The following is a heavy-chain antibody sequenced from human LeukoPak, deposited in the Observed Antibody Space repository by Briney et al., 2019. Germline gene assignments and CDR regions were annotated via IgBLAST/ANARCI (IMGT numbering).Heavy chain of an antibody. V-gene: IGHV4-59*08. CDR1: GGSISSNY. Sequence: PSETLSLTCTVSGGSISSNYWGWIRQPPGKGLEWIGYIYYSGSTNYNPSLKSRVTISVDTSKNQFSLKLSSVTAADTAVYYCARLGYYDSSGPAGFDPWGQGTLVAVSS. CDR3: ARLGYYDSSGPAGFDP. D-gene: IGHD3-22*01. J-gene: IGHJ5*02. CDR2: IYYSGST.